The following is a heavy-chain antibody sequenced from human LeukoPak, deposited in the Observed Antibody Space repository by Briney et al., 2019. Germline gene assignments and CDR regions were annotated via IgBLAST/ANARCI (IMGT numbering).Heavy chain of an antibody. CDR1: GFTFSSYS. CDR2: ISSSSSTI. J-gene: IGHJ4*02. CDR3: ARLEQQMGLSFDY. Sequence: GGSLRVSCAASGFTFSSYSMNWVRQAPGNGLEWVSYISSSSSTIYYADSVKGRFTISRDNAKNSLYLQMNSLRAEDTAVYYCARLEQQMGLSFDYWGQGTLVTVSS. V-gene: IGHV3-48*01. D-gene: IGHD6-13*01.